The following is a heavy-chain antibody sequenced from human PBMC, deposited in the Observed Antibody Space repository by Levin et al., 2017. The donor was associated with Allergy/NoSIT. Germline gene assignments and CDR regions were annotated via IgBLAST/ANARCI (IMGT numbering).Heavy chain of an antibody. V-gene: IGHV3-11*05. Sequence: GESLKISCAASGFTFSDYYMSWIRQAPGKGLEWVSYISSSSSYTNYADSVKGRFTISRDNAKNSLYLQMNSLRAEDTAVYYCARGGMATSFDYWGQGTLVTVSS. J-gene: IGHJ4*02. CDR1: GFTFSDYY. CDR3: ARGGMATSFDY. D-gene: IGHD5-12*01. CDR2: ISSSSSYT.